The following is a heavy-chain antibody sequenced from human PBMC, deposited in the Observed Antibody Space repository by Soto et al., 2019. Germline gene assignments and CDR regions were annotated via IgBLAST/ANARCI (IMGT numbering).Heavy chain of an antibody. CDR3: AGRRDGYSSGWHNDWFYP. D-gene: IGHD6-25*01. CDR1: GGSISSSSYY. CDR2: IYYSGST. J-gene: IGHJ5*02. V-gene: IGHV4-39*01. Sequence: SETLSITCTVSGGSISSSSYYWGWIRQPPGKGLEWIGSIYYSGSTYYNPSLKSRVTISVDTSKNQFSLKLSSVTAADTAVYYCAGRRDGYSSGWHNDWFYPCGQGTLVTVSS.